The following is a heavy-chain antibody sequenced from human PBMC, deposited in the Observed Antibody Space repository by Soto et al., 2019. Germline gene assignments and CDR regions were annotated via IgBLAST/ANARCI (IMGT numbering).Heavy chain of an antibody. Sequence: SETLSLTCTVSGGSISSYYWSWIRQPPGKGLEWIGYIYYSGSTSYNPSLKSRVTISVDTSKNQFSLKLSSVTAADTAVYYCARDGRVAAYPNYYYGMDVWGQGTTVTVSS. CDR3: ARDGRVAAYPNYYYGMDV. J-gene: IGHJ6*02. CDR1: GGSISSYY. CDR2: IYYSGST. D-gene: IGHD6-13*01. V-gene: IGHV4-59*01.